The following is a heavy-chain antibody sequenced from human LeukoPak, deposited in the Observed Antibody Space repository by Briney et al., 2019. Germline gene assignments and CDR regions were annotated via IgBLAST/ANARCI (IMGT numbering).Heavy chain of an antibody. D-gene: IGHD6-13*01. V-gene: IGHV3-23*01. CDR2: ISGSGGST. Sequence: PGGSLRLSCAASGFTFSSYALSWVRQAPGKGLEWVSAISGSGGSTYYADSVKGRFTISRDNSKNTLYLQMNSLRAEDTAVYYCAKSMVWIAAVYYFDYWGQGTLVTVSS. CDR1: GFTFSSYA. CDR3: AKSMVWIAAVYYFDY. J-gene: IGHJ4*02.